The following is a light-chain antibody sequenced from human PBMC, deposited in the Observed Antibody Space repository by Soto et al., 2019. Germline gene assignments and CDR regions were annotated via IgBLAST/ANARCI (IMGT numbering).Light chain of an antibody. J-gene: IGKJ2*01. CDR1: QTISSGY. V-gene: IGKV3-20*01. CDR2: GAS. CDR3: QQYGSSPLYT. Sequence: ESVLTQSPGTLSLSPGEGATLSCRASQTISSGYLAWYQQTPGQAPRLLIYGASTRGTGVPDRFSGSGSGTDFTLTISRLEPEDFAVYYCQQYGSSPLYTFGQGTKLEMK.